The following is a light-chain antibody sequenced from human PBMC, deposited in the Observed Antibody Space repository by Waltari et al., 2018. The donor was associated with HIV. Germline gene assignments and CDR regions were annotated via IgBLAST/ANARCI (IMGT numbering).Light chain of an antibody. Sequence: QSALTQPASVSGSPGQSVNLSCTGTNSDVGKYDFVSGYQHNPGQAPHLIIYDVNTRPSGVSLRFSCSKSGNTASLTISGLQAEDEANYYCCSYAGGPFVFGSGT. CDR2: DVN. J-gene: IGLJ1*01. CDR1: NSDVGKYDF. V-gene: IGLV2-23*02. CDR3: CSYAGGPFV.